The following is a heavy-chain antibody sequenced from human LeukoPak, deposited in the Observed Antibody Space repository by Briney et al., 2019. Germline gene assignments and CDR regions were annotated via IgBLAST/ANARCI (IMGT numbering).Heavy chain of an antibody. J-gene: IGHJ4*02. CDR2: ISSGSSYI. CDR1: GFTFSSYS. Sequence: GGSLRLSCAASGFTFSSYSMNWVRQAPGKGLEWVSSISSGSSYIYYADSVEGRFTISRDNAKNSLYLQMNSLRAEDTAVYYCARDARYYDFWSGYYQHFDYWGQGTLVTVSS. CDR3: ARDARYYDFWSGYYQHFDY. D-gene: IGHD3-3*01. V-gene: IGHV3-21*01.